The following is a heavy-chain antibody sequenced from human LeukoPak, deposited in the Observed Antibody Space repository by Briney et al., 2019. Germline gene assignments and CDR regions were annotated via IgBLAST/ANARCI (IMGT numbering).Heavy chain of an antibody. Sequence: GASVKVSCKASGYTFTGYYMHWVRQAPGQGLEWMGWINPYNGGTNYAQKFQGRVTMTRDTSISTAYMELSRLRSDDTAVYYCARGGWVGVATMGLWFDPWGQGTLVTVSS. CDR3: ARGGWVGVATMGLWFDP. D-gene: IGHD5-12*01. V-gene: IGHV1-2*02. CDR2: INPYNGGT. J-gene: IGHJ5*02. CDR1: GYTFTGYY.